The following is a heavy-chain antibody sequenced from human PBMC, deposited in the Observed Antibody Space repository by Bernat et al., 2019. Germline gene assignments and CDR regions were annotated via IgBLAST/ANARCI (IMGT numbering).Heavy chain of an antibody. CDR2: IRGKTDGGTA. V-gene: IGHV3-15*01. J-gene: IGHJ3*01. CDR3: TTLGVLHLWAFDV. CDR1: GFGFINAW. Sequence: EVQLVESGGDLVKSGGSLRLSCAASGFGFINAWMSWVRQAPGKGLDWVGRIRGKTDGGTAEYAAPVEGRFTISRDDSKDTVYLQMNSLKIEDAAVYYCTTLGVLHLWAFDVWGQGTMVTVSS. D-gene: IGHD3-16*01.